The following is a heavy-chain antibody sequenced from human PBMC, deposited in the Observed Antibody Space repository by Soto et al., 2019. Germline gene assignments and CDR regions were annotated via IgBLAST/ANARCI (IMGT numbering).Heavy chain of an antibody. Sequence: QVQLVESGGGVVQPGRSLRLSCAASGFTFSSYGMHWVRQAPGKRLEWVAVIWYDGSNKYYADSVKGRFTISRDNSKNTLYLQMNSLRAEDTAVYYCARDLSASGWYLSSWFDPWGQGTLVTVSS. J-gene: IGHJ5*02. CDR2: IWYDGSNK. CDR1: GFTFSSYG. CDR3: ARDLSASGWYLSSWFDP. V-gene: IGHV3-33*01. D-gene: IGHD6-19*01.